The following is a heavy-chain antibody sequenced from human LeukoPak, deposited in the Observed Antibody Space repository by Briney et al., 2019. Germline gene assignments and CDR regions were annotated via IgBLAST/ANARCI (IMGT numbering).Heavy chain of an antibody. V-gene: IGHV3-30*04. Sequence: GGSLRLSCAASGFTFSSYAMHWVRQAPGKGLEWVAVISYDGSNKYYADSVKGRFTISRDNSKNTLYLQMNSLRAEDTAVYYCARDRYYGSGSLLRGYLDYWGQGTLVTVSS. CDR2: ISYDGSNK. CDR1: GFTFSSYA. D-gene: IGHD3-10*01. CDR3: ARDRYYGSGSLLRGYLDY. J-gene: IGHJ4*02.